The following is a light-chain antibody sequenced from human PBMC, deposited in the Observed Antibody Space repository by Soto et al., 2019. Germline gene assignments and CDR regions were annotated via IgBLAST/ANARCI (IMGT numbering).Light chain of an antibody. CDR2: GAS. CDR1: QSVSSN. CDR3: QQYETHRT. J-gene: IGKJ1*01. V-gene: IGKV3-15*01. Sequence: EILMTQSPSTLSVSLGERATLSCRASQSVSSNLAWYQQKPGQAPRLLIYGASTRVTGIPARFSGSGSGTEFTLTISSLQPDDFATYYCQQYETHRTFGQGTKVDIK.